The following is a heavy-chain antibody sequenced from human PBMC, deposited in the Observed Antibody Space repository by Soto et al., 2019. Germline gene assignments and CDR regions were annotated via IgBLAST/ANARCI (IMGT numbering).Heavy chain of an antibody. CDR3: ARESEDLTSNFDY. Sequence: PGGSLRLSCAASGFIFDNYAMSWVRQAPGKGLEWVSALSGSGSTAYYADSVKGRFTISRDNAKNSLYLEMNSLRAEDTAVYYCARESEDLTSNFDYWGQGTLVTVSS. V-gene: IGHV3-23*01. CDR1: GFIFDNYA. CDR2: LSGSGSTA. J-gene: IGHJ4*02.